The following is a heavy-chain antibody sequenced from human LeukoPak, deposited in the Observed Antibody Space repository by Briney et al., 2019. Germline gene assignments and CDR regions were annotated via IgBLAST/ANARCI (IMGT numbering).Heavy chain of an antibody. J-gene: IGHJ4*02. CDR2: IYYSGST. Sequence: SSETLSLTCSVSGGSIISYYWSWIRQPPGKGLEWIGYIYYSGSTNYNHSLKSRVTISVDTSKNQFSLKLSSVTAADTAVYYCARAADYDILTGYYSPRHYFDYWGQGTLVTVSS. CDR1: GGSIISYY. V-gene: IGHV4-59*01. CDR3: ARAADYDILTGYYSPRHYFDY. D-gene: IGHD3-9*01.